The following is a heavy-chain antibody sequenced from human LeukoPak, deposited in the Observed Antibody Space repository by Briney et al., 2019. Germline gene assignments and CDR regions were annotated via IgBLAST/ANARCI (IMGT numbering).Heavy chain of an antibody. CDR3: ARLEWLVSNYFDY. J-gene: IGHJ4*02. D-gene: IGHD6-19*01. Sequence: SETLSLTCTVSGGSISSSSYYWGWIRQPPGKGLEWIGSIYYSGSTYYNPSLKSRVTISVDTSKNQFSLKLSSVTAADTAVYYCARLEWLVSNYFDYWGQGTLVTVSS. V-gene: IGHV4-39*01. CDR1: GGSISSSSYY. CDR2: IYYSGST.